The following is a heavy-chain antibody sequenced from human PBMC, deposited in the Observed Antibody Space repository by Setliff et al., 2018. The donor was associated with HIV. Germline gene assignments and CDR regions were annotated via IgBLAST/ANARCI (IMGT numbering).Heavy chain of an antibody. CDR1: GGSISSGGYY. D-gene: IGHD3-10*01. CDR3: ARAPTGGLVGYFHH. V-gene: IGHV4-31*03. CDR2: IHSSGDT. Sequence: SETLSLTCNVSGGSISSGGYYWSWIRQPPGKGPEWIGYIHSSGDTFYTPSLKSRLTISLDTSKNQFSLKLNSVTAADTAVYYCARAPTGGLVGYFHHWGQGTLVTVSS. J-gene: IGHJ1*01.